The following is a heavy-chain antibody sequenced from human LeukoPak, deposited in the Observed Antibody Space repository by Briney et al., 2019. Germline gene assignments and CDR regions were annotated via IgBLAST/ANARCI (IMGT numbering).Heavy chain of an antibody. V-gene: IGHV3-7*01. Sequence: GGSLRLSCAASGFTFSNYWMSWVRQAPGKGLEWVANINQDGSEKYFLDSVKGRFTISRDNVKSSLYLQMNSLRADDTAVYFCARGQDCSSATCFGFYAFDIWGQGTVVTVSS. J-gene: IGHJ3*02. CDR3: ARGQDCSSATCFGFYAFDI. CDR1: GFTFSNYW. CDR2: INQDGSEK. D-gene: IGHD2-2*01.